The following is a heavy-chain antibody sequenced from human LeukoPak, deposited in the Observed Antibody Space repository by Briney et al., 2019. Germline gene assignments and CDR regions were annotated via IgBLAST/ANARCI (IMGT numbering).Heavy chain of an antibody. CDR3: ARDLYSGYDYVAFDI. D-gene: IGHD5-12*01. CDR2: IGTAGDT. CDR1: GFTFSSYD. J-gene: IGHJ3*02. V-gene: IGHV3-13*04. Sequence: GGSLRLSCAASGFTFSSYDMHWVRQATGKGLEWVSAIGTAGDTYYPGSVKGRFTISRENAKNSLYLQMNSLRAGDTAVYYCARDLYSGYDYVAFDIWGQGTMVTASS.